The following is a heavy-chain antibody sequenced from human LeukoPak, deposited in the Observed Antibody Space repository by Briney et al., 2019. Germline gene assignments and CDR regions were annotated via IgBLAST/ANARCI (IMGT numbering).Heavy chain of an antibody. CDR1: GFTFSSYA. CDR2: ISYDGSNK. CDR3: ARPRPYFDY. Sequence: GGPLRLSCAASGFTFSSYAMHWVRQAPGKGVEWVAVISYDGSNKYYADSVKGRFTISRDNSKNTLYLQMNSLRAEDTAVYYCARPRPYFDYWGQGTLVTVSS. V-gene: IGHV3-30-3*01. J-gene: IGHJ4*02.